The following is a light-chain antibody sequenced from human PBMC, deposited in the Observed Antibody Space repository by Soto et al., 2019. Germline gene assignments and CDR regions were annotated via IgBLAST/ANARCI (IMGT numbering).Light chain of an antibody. CDR2: GKS. CDR1: SSNIGAGYD. V-gene: IGLV1-40*01. CDR3: QSYDSSLSGYV. Sequence: QSVLTQPPSVSGAPGQRGTISCTGRSSNIGAGYDVHWYQQLPGTAPKLLIYGKSNQPSGVPDRFSGSKSGTSASLSSTGLQAEDEADHDCQSYDSSLSGYVFGTGTTLTVL. J-gene: IGLJ1*01.